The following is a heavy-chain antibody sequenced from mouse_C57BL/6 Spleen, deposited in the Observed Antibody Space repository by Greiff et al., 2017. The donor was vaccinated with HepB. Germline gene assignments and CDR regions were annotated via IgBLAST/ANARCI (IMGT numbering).Heavy chain of an antibody. CDR1: GYSITSGYD. CDR2: ISYSGST. Sequence: VQLKQSGPGMVKPSQSLSLTCTVTGYSITSGYDWHWIRHFPGNKLEWMGYISYSGSTNYNPSLKSRISITHDTSKNHFFLKLNSVTTEDTATYYCARAHYDYLYAMDYWGQGTSVTVSS. CDR3: ARAHYDYLYAMDY. V-gene: IGHV3-1*01. J-gene: IGHJ4*01. D-gene: IGHD2-4*01.